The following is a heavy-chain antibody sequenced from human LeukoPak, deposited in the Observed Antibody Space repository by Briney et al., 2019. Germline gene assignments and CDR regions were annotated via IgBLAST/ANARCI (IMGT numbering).Heavy chain of an antibody. CDR2: IYYSGST. CDR3: ARHQSYGSGSYYAPFDY. Sequence: PSETLSLTCTVSGGYVSSSSYYWGWIRQPPMKGLEWIGSIYYSGSTEYNLSLKSRVTISVDTSRNQFSLKLTSVTAADTAVYYCARHQSYGSGSYYAPFDYWGQGILVTVSS. V-gene: IGHV4-39*01. D-gene: IGHD3-10*01. CDR1: GGYVSSSSYY. J-gene: IGHJ4*02.